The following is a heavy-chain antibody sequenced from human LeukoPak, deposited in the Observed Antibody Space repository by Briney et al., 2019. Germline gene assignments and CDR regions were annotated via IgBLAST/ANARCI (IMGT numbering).Heavy chain of an antibody. Sequence: GGSLRLSCAASGFTFSSSEMNWVRQAPGKGLVWVSRINSDGSSTSYADSVKGRFTISRDNAKNTLYLQMNSLRAEDTAVYYCARRETTVTTLDYWGQGTLVTVSS. CDR2: INSDGSST. CDR1: GFTFSSSE. D-gene: IGHD4-17*01. J-gene: IGHJ4*02. V-gene: IGHV3-74*01. CDR3: ARRETTVTTLDY.